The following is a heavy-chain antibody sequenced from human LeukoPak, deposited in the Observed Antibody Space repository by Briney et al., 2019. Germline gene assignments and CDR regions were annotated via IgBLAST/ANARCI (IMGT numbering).Heavy chain of an antibody. D-gene: IGHD4/OR15-4a*01. V-gene: IGHV4-34*01. CDR3: ARLTDAFDI. CDR1: GGSFSGYY. CDR2: FYYSGST. J-gene: IGHJ3*02. Sequence: SETLSLTCAVYGGSFSGYYWSWIRQPPGKGLEWIGSFYYSGSTYYNPSLNSRVTISVDTSKNQFSLKVSSVTAADTAVYYCARLTDAFDIWGQGTMVTVSS.